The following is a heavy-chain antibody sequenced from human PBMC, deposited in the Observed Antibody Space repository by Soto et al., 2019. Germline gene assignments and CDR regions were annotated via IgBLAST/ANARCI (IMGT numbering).Heavy chain of an antibody. Sequence: SETLSLTCAVYGGSFSGYYWSWIRQPQGKGLEWIGEINHSGSTNYNPSLKSRVTISVDTSKNQFSLKLSSVAAADTAVYYCARGGDLIVALDYWGQGTLVTVSS. CDR2: INHSGST. CDR3: ARGGDLIVALDY. CDR1: GGSFSGYY. J-gene: IGHJ4*02. V-gene: IGHV4-34*01. D-gene: IGHD2-21*01.